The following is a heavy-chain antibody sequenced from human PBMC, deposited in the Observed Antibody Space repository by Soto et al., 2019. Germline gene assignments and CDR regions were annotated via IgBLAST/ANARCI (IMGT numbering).Heavy chain of an antibody. D-gene: IGHD6-19*01. J-gene: IGHJ4*02. V-gene: IGHV1-69*08. Sequence: QVQLVQSGAEVKKPGSSVKISCQASGGTFSTSTISWVRQAPGQGLEWMGRSIPLVDRAIYAHNFQRRVTMTADKSTNTVYMEMFSLRSDDTAVYYCARAVAGTSILDSWGQGTLVTVSS. CDR2: SIPLVDRA. CDR1: GGTFSTST. CDR3: ARAVAGTSILDS.